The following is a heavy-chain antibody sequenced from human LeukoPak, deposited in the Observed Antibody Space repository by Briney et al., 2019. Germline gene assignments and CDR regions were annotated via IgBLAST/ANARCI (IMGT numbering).Heavy chain of an antibody. CDR2: IIGSGGST. CDR3: AKGSSLRLGPTVEYYFDN. CDR1: GFTFSSYA. D-gene: IGHD1-26*01. Sequence: PGGPLRLSCAASGFTFSSYAMNWVRQAPGKGLEWVSGIIGSGGSTYYADSVKGRLTISRDNSKNTLYLQMNSLRAEDTAVYYCAKGSSLRLGPTVEYYFDNWGQGTLVTVSS. V-gene: IGHV3-23*01. J-gene: IGHJ4*02.